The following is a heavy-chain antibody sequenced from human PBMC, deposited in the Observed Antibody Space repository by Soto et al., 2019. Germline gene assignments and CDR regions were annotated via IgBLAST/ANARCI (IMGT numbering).Heavy chain of an antibody. J-gene: IGHJ4*01. D-gene: IGHD5-12*01. CDR1: GFTFSSYG. V-gene: IGHV3-30*18. CDR2: ISNDGSNK. Sequence: GGSLRLSCAASGFTFSSYGMHWVRQAPGKGLEWVAVISNDGSNKYYADSVKGRFTISRDNSKNTMYLQMNSLRLEDTAVYHCAKDRRYSGYGGAYYFDYWGHGTLVTVSS. CDR3: AKDRRYSGYGGAYYFDY.